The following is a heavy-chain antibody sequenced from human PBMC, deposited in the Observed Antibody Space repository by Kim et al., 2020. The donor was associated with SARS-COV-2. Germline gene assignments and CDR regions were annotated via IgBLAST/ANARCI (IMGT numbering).Heavy chain of an antibody. V-gene: IGHV3-33*01. Sequence: GGSLRLSCAASGFTFSSYGMHWVRQAPGKGLEWVAVIWYDGSNKYYADSVKGRFTISRDNSKNTLYLQMNSLRAEDTAVYYCARDRRGSSSWYFDYWGQGTLVTVSS. CDR3: ARDRRGSSSWYFDY. D-gene: IGHD6-6*01. CDR1: GFTFSSYG. J-gene: IGHJ4*02. CDR2: IWYDGSNK.